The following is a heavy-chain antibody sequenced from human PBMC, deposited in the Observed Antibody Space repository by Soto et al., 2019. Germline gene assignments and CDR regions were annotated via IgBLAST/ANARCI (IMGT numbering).Heavy chain of an antibody. CDR2: IDPSDSYT. D-gene: IGHD3-9*01. V-gene: IGHV5-10-1*01. CDR3: ARSLARDILTAYYSPTAYYYGMDV. CDR1: GYSFTNYW. J-gene: IGHJ6*02. Sequence: PGESLKISCKGSGYSFTNYWITWVRQMPGKDLEWMGRIDPSDSYTNYSPSFQGHVTISADKSISTAYLQWSSLKASDTATYYCARSLARDILTAYYSPTAYYYGMDVWGQGTTVTVSS.